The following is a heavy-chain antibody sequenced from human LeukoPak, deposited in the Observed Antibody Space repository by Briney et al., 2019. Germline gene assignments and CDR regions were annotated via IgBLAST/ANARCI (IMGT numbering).Heavy chain of an antibody. Sequence: SETLSLTCTVSGGSVSSGSYYWSWIRQPPGKGLEWIGYIYYSGSTNYNPSLKSRVTISVDTSKNQFSLKLSSVTAADTAVYYCAKVSLDYGGNSATASRTYYYYGMDVWGQGTTVTVSS. D-gene: IGHD4-23*01. J-gene: IGHJ6*02. CDR2: IYYSGST. CDR1: GGSVSSGSYY. V-gene: IGHV4-61*01. CDR3: AKVSLDYGGNSATASRTYYYYGMDV.